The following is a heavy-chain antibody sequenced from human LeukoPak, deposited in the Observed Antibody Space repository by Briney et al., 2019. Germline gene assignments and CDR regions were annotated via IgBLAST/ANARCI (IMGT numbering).Heavy chain of an antibody. J-gene: IGHJ6*02. V-gene: IGHV1-18*01. CDR3: ARDSGPQYYDFWSGQTYYYYGMDV. CDR2: ISAYYGNT. Sequence: ASVKFSCKACVYTFTSYGIMWVRQACGQAREGMGCISAYYGNTNYAQKLQGRVTMSTDTSTSTAYMELRSLRSDDTAVYYCARDSGPQYYDFWSGQTYYYYGMDVWGQGTTVTVSS. D-gene: IGHD3-3*01. CDR1: VYTFTSYG.